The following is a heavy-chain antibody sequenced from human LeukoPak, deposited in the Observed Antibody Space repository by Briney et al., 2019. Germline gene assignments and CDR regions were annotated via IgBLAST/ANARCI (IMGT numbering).Heavy chain of an antibody. CDR2: ISSDGIST. CDR3: VQSGGMDV. J-gene: IGHJ6*02. Sequence: PGGSLRLSCAASGFTFSRFSMHWVCEAPGRGLVWVSRISSDGISTNYADSVKGRFTISRDNSKNTLYLQMNSLRAEDTAVYYCVQSGGMDVWGQGTTVTVSS. CDR1: GFTFSRFS. V-gene: IGHV3-74*01.